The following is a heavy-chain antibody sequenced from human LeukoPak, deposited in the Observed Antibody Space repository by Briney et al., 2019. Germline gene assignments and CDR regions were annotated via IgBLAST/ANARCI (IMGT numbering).Heavy chain of an antibody. CDR1: GGTFSSYA. V-gene: IGHV1-69*05. J-gene: IGHJ4*02. CDR3: ASLKFSGTFDY. D-gene: IGHD2-15*01. Sequence: SVEVSCKASGGTFSSYAISWVRQAPGQGLEWMGGIIPIFGTANYAQKFQGRVTITTDESTSTAYMELSSLRSEDTAVCYCASLKFSGTFDYWGQGTLVTVSS. CDR2: IIPIFGTA.